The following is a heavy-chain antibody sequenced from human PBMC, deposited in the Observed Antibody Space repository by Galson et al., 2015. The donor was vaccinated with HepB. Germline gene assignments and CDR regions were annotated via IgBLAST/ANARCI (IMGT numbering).Heavy chain of an antibody. CDR3: ARGSRGLSYDILTGYWAQYYYYGMDV. CDR1: GYTFTSYD. V-gene: IGHV1-8*01. J-gene: IGHJ6*02. Sequence: SVKVSCKASGYTFTSYDINWVRQATGQGLEWMGWMNPNSGNTGYAQKFQGRVTMTRNTSISTAYMELSSLRSEDTAVYYCARGSRGLSYDILTGYWAQYYYYGMDVWGQGTTVTVSS. D-gene: IGHD3-9*01. CDR2: MNPNSGNT.